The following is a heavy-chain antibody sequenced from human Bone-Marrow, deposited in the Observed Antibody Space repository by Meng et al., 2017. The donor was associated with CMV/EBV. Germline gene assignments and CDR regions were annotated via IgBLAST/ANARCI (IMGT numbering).Heavy chain of an antibody. V-gene: IGHV3-11*06. Sequence: GGSLRLSCAASGFTFSDYYMSWIRQAPGKGLEWVSSISSSCSYIYYADSVKGRFTISRDNAKNSLYLQMNSLRAEDTAVYYCARDGVYCSSTSCYTTQPYYYYGMDVWGKGTTVTVSS. D-gene: IGHD2-2*02. CDR1: GFTFSDYY. CDR3: ARDGVYCSSTSCYTTQPYYYYGMDV. CDR2: ISSSCSYI. J-gene: IGHJ6*04.